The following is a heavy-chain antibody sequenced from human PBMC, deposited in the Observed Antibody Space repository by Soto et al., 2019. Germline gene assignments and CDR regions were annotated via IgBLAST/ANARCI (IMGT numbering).Heavy chain of an antibody. Sequence: ASVKASCKASGYTFTGYYMHWVRQAPGQGLEWMGWINPNSGGTNYAQKFQGWVTMTRDTSISTAYMELSRLRSDDTAVYYCARGAGYSGYDSYYYYYGMDVWGQGTTVTVSS. J-gene: IGHJ6*02. CDR1: GYTFTGYY. D-gene: IGHD5-12*01. CDR2: INPNSGGT. CDR3: ARGAGYSGYDSYYYYYGMDV. V-gene: IGHV1-2*04.